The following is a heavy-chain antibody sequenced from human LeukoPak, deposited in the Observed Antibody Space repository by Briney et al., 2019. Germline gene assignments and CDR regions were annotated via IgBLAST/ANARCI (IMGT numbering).Heavy chain of an antibody. CDR1: GFTFSNHH. CDR2: ISSSSTI. Sequence: NLGGSLRLSCAASGFTFSNHHMNWVRQAPGKGLEWVSYISSSSTIYYADSVRGRFTFSRDNAKKSLYLQMNSLTAEDTAVYYCVFAGKTGYVYWGQGTLVTVSS. V-gene: IGHV3-69-1*01. J-gene: IGHJ4*02. CDR3: VFAGKTGYVY. D-gene: IGHD5-12*01.